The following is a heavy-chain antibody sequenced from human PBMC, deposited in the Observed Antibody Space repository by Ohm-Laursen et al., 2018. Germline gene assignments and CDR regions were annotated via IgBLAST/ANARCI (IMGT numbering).Heavy chain of an antibody. Sequence: SDTLSLTCAVYGGSFSGYYWSWIRQPPGKGMEWIGEINHSGSTNYNPSLKSPVTISVDTSKNQFSLQLSSVTAADTAVYYCAGNSSSPTYWGQGTLVTVSS. CDR1: GGSFSGYY. D-gene: IGHD6-6*01. J-gene: IGHJ4*02. CDR3: AGNSSSPTY. V-gene: IGHV4-34*01. CDR2: INHSGST.